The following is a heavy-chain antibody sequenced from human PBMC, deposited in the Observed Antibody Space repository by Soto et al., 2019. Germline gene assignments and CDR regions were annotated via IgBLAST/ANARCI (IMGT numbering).Heavy chain of an antibody. CDR1: GYSFTSYW. J-gene: IGHJ6*03. CDR2: IYPGDSDT. V-gene: IGHV5-51*01. D-gene: IGHD4-4*01. CDR3: ARQTTDEKYYYYYYMDV. Sequence: GESLKISCKGSGYSFTSYWIGWVRQMPGKGLEWMGIIYPGDSDTRYSPSFQGQVTISADKSISTAYLQWSSLKASDTAMYYCARQTTDEKYYYYYYMDVWGKGTTVTVSS.